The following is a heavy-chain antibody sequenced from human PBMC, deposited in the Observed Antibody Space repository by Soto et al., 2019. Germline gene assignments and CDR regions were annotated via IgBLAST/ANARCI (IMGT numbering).Heavy chain of an antibody. CDR3: ARFPQTAIVGAAYFDY. Sequence: QVQLVQSGAEVKKPGSSVKVSCKASGGTFSSYIISWVRQAPGQGLEWMGRIIPILGIANYAQKFQGRVTITADESTSTAYMELSSLRSEDTAVYYCARFPQTAIVGAAYFDYWGQGTLVTVSS. V-gene: IGHV1-69*02. J-gene: IGHJ4*02. D-gene: IGHD1-26*01. CDR1: GGTFSSYI. CDR2: IIPILGIA.